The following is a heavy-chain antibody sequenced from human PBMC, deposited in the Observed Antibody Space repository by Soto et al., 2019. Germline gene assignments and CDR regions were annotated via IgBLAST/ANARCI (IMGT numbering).Heavy chain of an antibody. V-gene: IGHV3-23*01. CDR1: GFTFISYA. D-gene: IGHD6-13*01. CDR3: AKDGVSSTSIAVAGTVDWFDP. Sequence: GGSLRLSCAASGFTFISYAMSCVRQATRKGLEWVSSISGSGGSTYYADSVRGVFTICRDNSKNTLYLQLNSLIAEETVVYYCAKDGVSSTSIAVAGTVDWFDPWGQRTLVTVSS. J-gene: IGHJ5*02. CDR2: ISGSGGST.